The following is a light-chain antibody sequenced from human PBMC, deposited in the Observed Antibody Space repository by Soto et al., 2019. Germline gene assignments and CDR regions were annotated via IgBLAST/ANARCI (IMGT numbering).Light chain of an antibody. CDR1: TGTVTSGHF. J-gene: IGLJ2*01. CDR3: LLSFPGAVV. CDR2: DTS. Sequence: QTVVTQEPSLTVSPGGTVTLTCGSSTGTVTSGHFSFWFQQKPGQAPRTLISDTSNKHSWTPARFSGSLLGDKAALTLSGAQPEDEAEYYCLLSFPGAVVFGGGTKLTVL. V-gene: IGLV7-46*01.